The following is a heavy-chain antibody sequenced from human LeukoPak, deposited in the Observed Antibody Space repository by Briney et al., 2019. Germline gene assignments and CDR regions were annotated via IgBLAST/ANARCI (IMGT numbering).Heavy chain of an antibody. CDR3: ARAIAYCGGDCYSRRDYYYYMDV. CDR1: GYTFTSYG. Sequence: SVKVSCKASGYTFTSYGISRVRQAPGQGLEWMGRIIPIFGTANYAQKFQGRVTITTDESTSTAYMELSSLRSEDTAVYYCARAIAYCGGDCYSRRDYYYYMDVWGKGTTVTVSS. V-gene: IGHV1-69*05. D-gene: IGHD2-21*02. J-gene: IGHJ6*03. CDR2: IIPIFGTA.